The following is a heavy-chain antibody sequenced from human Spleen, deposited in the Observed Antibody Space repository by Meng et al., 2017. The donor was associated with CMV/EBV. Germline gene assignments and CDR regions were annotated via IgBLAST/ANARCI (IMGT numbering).Heavy chain of an antibody. CDR1: GFTFKDYG. Sequence: GGSLRLSCAASGFTFKDYGMDWVRQVPGKGLEWVAFIRNDRSNKYYADSLKGRFTISRDNSKNMVYLQMNSLRAEDTAVYYCAGRDSTLSDYWGQGTLVTVSS. D-gene: IGHD6-6*01. CDR2: IRNDRSNK. V-gene: IGHV3-30*02. J-gene: IGHJ4*02. CDR3: AGRDSTLSDY.